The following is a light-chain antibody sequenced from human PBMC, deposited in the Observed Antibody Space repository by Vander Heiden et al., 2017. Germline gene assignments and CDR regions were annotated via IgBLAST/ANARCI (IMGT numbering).Light chain of an antibody. CDR2: NAS. Sequence: EIVLTQSQATLSLSPGERATLSCRASQSVSTYLAWYQQKAGQAPRLLIYNASKRATGIPDRFSASGSGTDFTLTISSLEPEDFAVYYCRQRTEQLTFGGGTKVEIK. CDR1: QSVSTY. V-gene: IGKV3-11*01. J-gene: IGKJ4*01. CDR3: RQRTEQLT.